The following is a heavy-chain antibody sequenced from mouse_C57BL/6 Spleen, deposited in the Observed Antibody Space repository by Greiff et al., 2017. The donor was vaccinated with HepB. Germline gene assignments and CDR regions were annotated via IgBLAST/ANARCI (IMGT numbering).Heavy chain of an antibody. CDR3: ARPLYGSSALCAY. Sequence: VQLQQPGAELVRPGTSVKLSCKASGYTFTSYWMHWVKQRPGQGLEWIGVIDPSDSYTNYNQKFKGKATLTVDTSSSTAYMQLSSLTSEDSAVSYCARPLYGSSALCAYWGPETLGTVSA. J-gene: IGHJ3*01. D-gene: IGHD1-1*01. V-gene: IGHV1-59*01. CDR2: IDPSDSYT. CDR1: GYTFTSYW.